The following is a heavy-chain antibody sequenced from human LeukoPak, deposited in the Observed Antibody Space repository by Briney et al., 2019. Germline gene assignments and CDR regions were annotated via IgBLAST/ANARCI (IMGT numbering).Heavy chain of an antibody. Sequence: GGSLRLSCAGSGFTFSRYWMSWVRQAPGKGLEWVANIKQDGSAKYYVDSVKGRFTTSRDNAKNSLYLQMNSLRVEDTAVYYCARDSTSECLGYWGQGTLVIVSS. D-gene: IGHD3-3*01. CDR3: ARDSTSECLGY. CDR1: GFTFSRYW. V-gene: IGHV3-7*01. J-gene: IGHJ4*02. CDR2: IKQDGSAK.